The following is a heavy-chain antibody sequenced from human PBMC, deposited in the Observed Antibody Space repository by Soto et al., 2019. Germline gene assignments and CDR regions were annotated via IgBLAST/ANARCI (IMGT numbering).Heavy chain of an antibody. Sequence: EVQLVESGGGLVQPGGSLRLSCAASVFTFSSHLMHWVRQAPGKGLVWVSRINGVGRSTSYADSVKGRFTISRDNAKNMLYLQVNSLRADDTAVYYCAGSPGLSRISGTTLGAWGQGTLVTVSS. V-gene: IGHV3-74*01. D-gene: IGHD1-7*01. CDR3: AGSPGLSRISGTTLGA. CDR1: VFTFSSHL. J-gene: IGHJ5*01. CDR2: INGVGRST.